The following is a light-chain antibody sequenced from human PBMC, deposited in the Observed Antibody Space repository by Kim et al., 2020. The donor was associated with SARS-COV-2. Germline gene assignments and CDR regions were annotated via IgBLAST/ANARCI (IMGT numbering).Light chain of an antibody. Sequence: QLVLTQSPSASASLGASVKLTCTLSSGHSRNAIDWHQQQPERGPRYLMRLNSDGSHTKGDGSLDRFSGSSSGAERYLTISSLQSEAEADYYCQAWDTGIHVFGGGTQLTVL. CDR1: SGHSRNA. CDR3: QAWDTGIHV. V-gene: IGLV4-69*01. J-gene: IGLJ3*02. CDR2: LNSDGSH.